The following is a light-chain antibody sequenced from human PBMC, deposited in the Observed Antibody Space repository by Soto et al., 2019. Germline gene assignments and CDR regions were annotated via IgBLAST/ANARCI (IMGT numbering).Light chain of an antibody. CDR2: AAS. Sequence: AIRMTQSPSSLSASTGDRVTITCRASQGVSSYLAWYQQKPGKAPKLLIYAASTLQSGVPSRFSGSGSGTDFTLTINCLQSEDFAIYYCQQYDSYPRTFGQGTRVEIK. J-gene: IGKJ1*01. V-gene: IGKV1-8*01. CDR1: QGVSSY. CDR3: QQYDSYPRT.